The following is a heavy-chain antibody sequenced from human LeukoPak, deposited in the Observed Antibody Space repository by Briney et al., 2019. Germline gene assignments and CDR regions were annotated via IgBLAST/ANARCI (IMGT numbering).Heavy chain of an antibody. CDR3: ARSLSGWSDY. Sequence: ASVTVSCKASGYSFTAYYMHWVRQAPGQGLEWMGWINPNTGGTNYAQKFQGRVTMTRDTFISTAYMEVSSLTSDDTAVYYCARSLSGWSDYWGQGTLVTVSS. V-gene: IGHV1-2*02. CDR1: GYSFTAYY. CDR2: INPNTGGT. J-gene: IGHJ4*02. D-gene: IGHD6-19*01.